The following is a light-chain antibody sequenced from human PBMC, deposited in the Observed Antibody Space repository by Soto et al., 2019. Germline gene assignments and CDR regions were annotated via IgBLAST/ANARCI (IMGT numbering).Light chain of an antibody. Sequence: QSALTQPASVSGSPGQSITISCTGTSSDVGSCNCVSWYQQHPGKAPTLIIYEVNKRPSGVSNRFSGSKSGNTASLTISGLQAEDEADYYCCSTVGRRNWVFGGGTKLTVL. CDR2: EVN. J-gene: IGLJ3*02. CDR3: CSTVGRRNWV. V-gene: IGLV2-23*02. CDR1: SSDVGSCNC.